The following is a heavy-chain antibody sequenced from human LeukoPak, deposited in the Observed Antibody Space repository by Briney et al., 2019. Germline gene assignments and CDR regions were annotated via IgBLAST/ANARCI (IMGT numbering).Heavy chain of an antibody. V-gene: IGHV3-21*03. J-gene: IGHJ3*02. Sequence: GGSLRLSCAASGFTFSSYSMNWVRQAPGKGLEWVSSISSSSSYIYYADSVKGRFTISRDNAKNSLYLQMNSLRAEDTAVYYCARSGVRNGYKHGAFDIWGQGTMVTVSS. CDR2: ISSSSSYI. CDR1: GFTFSSYS. CDR3: ARSGVRNGYKHGAFDI. D-gene: IGHD5-24*01.